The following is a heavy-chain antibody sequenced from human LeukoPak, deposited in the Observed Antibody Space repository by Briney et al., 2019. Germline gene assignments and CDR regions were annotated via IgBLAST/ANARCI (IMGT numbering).Heavy chain of an antibody. D-gene: IGHD2-21*01. J-gene: IGHJ4*02. Sequence: GGSLRLSCAASGFTFSSYGMHWVRQAPGKGLEWVAVIWYDGSNKYYADSVKGRLTISRDNSKNTLYLQMNSLRAEDTAVYYCAREVRDGYFDYWGQGTLVTVSS. CDR2: IWYDGSNK. V-gene: IGHV3-33*01. CDR1: GFTFSSYG. CDR3: AREVRDGYFDY.